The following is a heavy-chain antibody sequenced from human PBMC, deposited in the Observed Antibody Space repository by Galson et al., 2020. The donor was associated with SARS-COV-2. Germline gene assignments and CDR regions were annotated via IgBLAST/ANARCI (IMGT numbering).Heavy chain of an antibody. CDR3: ASLPHYYYYGMDV. Sequence: GGSLRLSCAASGFTFSSYWMHWVRQAPGKGLVWVSRINSDGSSTSYADSVKGRFTISRDNAKNTLYLQMNSLRAEDTAVYYCASLPHYYYYGMDVWGQGTTVTVSS. J-gene: IGHJ6*02. V-gene: IGHV3-74*01. CDR2: INSDGSST. CDR1: GFTFSSYW.